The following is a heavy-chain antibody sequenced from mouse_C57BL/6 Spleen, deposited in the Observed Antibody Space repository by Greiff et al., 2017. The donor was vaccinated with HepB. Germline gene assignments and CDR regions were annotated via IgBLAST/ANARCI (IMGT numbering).Heavy chain of an antibody. D-gene: IGHD1-1*01. J-gene: IGHJ1*03. V-gene: IGHV5-17*01. Sequence: DVKLVESGGGLVKPGGSLKLSCAASGFTFSDYGMHWVRQAPEKGLEWVAYISSGSSTIYYADTVKGRFTISRDNAKNTLFLQMTSLRSEDTAMYYCVPYYGSSYGYFDVWGTGTTVTVSS. CDR3: VPYYGSSYGYFDV. CDR1: GFTFSDYG. CDR2: ISSGSSTI.